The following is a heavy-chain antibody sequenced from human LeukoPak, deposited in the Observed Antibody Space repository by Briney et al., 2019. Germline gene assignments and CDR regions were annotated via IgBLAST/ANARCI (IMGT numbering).Heavy chain of an antibody. CDR2: IYTSGST. CDR3: ARSATPGEWSSSNYYFDY. J-gene: IGHJ4*02. CDR1: GGSISSYY. Sequence: SETLSLTCTVSGGSISSYYWSWIRQPAGKGLEWIGRIYTSGSTNYNPSLKSRVTMSVDTSKNQFSLKLSSVTAADTAVYYCARSATPGEWSSSNYYFDYWGQGTLVTVSS. D-gene: IGHD3-3*01. V-gene: IGHV4-4*07.